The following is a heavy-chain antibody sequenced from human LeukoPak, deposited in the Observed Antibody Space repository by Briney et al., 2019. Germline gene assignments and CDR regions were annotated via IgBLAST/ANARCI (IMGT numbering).Heavy chain of an antibody. CDR3: ARDGTMVRGVNYYYYHGMDV. D-gene: IGHD3-10*01. V-gene: IGHV1-8*01. J-gene: IGHJ6*02. CDR2: MNPNSGNT. Sequence: ASVKVSCKASGYTFTSYDINWVRQATGQGLEWMGWMNPNSGNTGYAQKFQGRVTMTRNTSISTAYMELSSLRSEDTAVYYCARDGTMVRGVNYYYYHGMDVWGQGTTVTVSS. CDR1: GYTFTSYD.